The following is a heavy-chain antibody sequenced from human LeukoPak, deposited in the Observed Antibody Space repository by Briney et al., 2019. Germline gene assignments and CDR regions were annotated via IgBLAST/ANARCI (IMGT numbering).Heavy chain of an antibody. CDR3: ARSRGYSGYAYDAFDI. CDR2: VYYSGST. CDR1: GVSINNYY. D-gene: IGHD5-12*01. Sequence: SETLSLTCSVSGVSINNYYWSWIREPPGRGLEWIGYVYYSGSTNYNPSLKSRVTISVDTSKNQFSLKLSSVTAANTAVYYCARSRGYSGYAYDAFDIWGQGTMVTVSS. V-gene: IGHV4-59*01. J-gene: IGHJ3*02.